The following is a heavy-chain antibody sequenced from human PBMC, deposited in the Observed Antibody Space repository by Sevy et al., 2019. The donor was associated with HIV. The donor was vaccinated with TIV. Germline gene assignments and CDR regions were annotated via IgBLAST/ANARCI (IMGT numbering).Heavy chain of an antibody. CDR2: ITRNSYEAYGGTR. J-gene: IGHJ4*02. D-gene: IGHD2-15*01. Sequence: GGSLRLSCTASGFTFDDYAMSWFRQAPGKGLEWVAFITRNSYEAYGGTREYAASVKGRLTISSDDSKSIAYLQLNSLKTQDTAMYYCSRGLATAVTPEYYFDYWGQGTLVTASS. CDR3: SRGLATAVTPEYYFDY. CDR1: GFTFDDYA. V-gene: IGHV3-49*03.